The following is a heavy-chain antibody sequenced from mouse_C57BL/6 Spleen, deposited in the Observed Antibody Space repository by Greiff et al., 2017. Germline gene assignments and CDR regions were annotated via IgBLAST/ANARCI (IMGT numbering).Heavy chain of an antibody. CDR1: GYAFTNYL. J-gene: IGHJ4*01. V-gene: IGHV1-54*01. D-gene: IGHD1-1*01. Sequence: QVQLQQSGAELVRPGTSVKVSCKASGYAFTNYLIEWVKQRPGQGLEWIGVINPGSGGTNYNEKFKGKATLTADKSSSTAYMQLSSLTSEDSAVYFCARRTTGMDYWGQGTSVTVSS. CDR2: INPGSGGT. CDR3: ARRTTGMDY.